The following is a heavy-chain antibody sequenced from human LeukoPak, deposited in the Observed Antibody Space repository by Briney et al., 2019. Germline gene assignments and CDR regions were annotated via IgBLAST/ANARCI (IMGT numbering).Heavy chain of an antibody. CDR2: FDPEDDEA. J-gene: IGHJ4*02. Sequence: ASVKVSCKVSGYSLSELSIHWVRQAPGKGLEWMGGFDPEDDEAIYVQSLEGRVTMTEDTSIDTAYMELSGLTSDDAAVYYCATDVTGTAPYDFWGQGTLVTVS. V-gene: IGHV1-24*01. D-gene: IGHD1-1*01. CDR3: ATDVTGTAPYDF. CDR1: GYSLSELS.